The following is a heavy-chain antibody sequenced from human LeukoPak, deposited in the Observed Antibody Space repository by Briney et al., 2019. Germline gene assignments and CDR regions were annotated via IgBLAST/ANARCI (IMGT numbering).Heavy chain of an antibody. V-gene: IGHV3-7*04. CDR1: GFTFSSYW. CDR3: ASDPYCSSTSCGWFDP. J-gene: IGHJ5*02. D-gene: IGHD2-2*01. CDR2: INQDGSEK. Sequence: GGSLRLSCAASGFTFSSYWMTWVRQAPGKGLEWVANINQDGSEKYYVGSVKGRFTISRDNAKNSLYLQMNSLRAEDAAVYYCASDPYCSSTSCGWFDPWGQGTLVTVSS.